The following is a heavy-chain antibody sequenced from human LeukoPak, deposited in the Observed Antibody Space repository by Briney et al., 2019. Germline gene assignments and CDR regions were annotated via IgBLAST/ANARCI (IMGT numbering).Heavy chain of an antibody. J-gene: IGHJ4*02. Sequence: GGSLRLSCAASGFSFSVFWMHWVRQAPGKGPVWVSRIKTDGSITDYADSVKGRFTISRDNAKNTLYLQMNSLRAEDTAVYYCARGRQVGASTVEDYWGQGTLVTVSS. CDR1: GFSFSVFW. V-gene: IGHV3-74*01. CDR3: ARGRQVGASTVEDY. D-gene: IGHD1-26*01. CDR2: IKTDGSIT.